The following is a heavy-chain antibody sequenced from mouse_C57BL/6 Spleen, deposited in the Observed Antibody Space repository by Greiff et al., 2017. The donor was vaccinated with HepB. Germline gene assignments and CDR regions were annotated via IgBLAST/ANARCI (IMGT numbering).Heavy chain of an antibody. CDR3: AKGHYDGSSYSYWYFDV. J-gene: IGHJ1*03. CDR1: GYTFTGYW. CDR2: ILPGSGST. Sequence: VQLQQSGAELMKPGASVKLSCKATGYTFTGYWIEWVKQRPGHGLEWIGEILPGSGSTNYNEKFKGKATFTADTSSNTAYMQLSSLTTEDSAIYYCAKGHYDGSSYSYWYFDVWGTGTTVTVSS. D-gene: IGHD1-1*01. V-gene: IGHV1-9*01.